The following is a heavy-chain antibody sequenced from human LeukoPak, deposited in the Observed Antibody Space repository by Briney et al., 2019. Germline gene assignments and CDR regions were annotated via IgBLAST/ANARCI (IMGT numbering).Heavy chain of an antibody. V-gene: IGHV4-59*11. Sequence: SETLSLTCTVSGVSINSHYWSWIRQPPGKGLEWIGFIYDSGSANYKSSLKSRVTMTVDTSKNQFSLKLNSVTAADTAVYYCARVLQNYYHMDVWGKGTTVTVSS. CDR3: ARVLQNYYHMDV. D-gene: IGHD3-3*01. J-gene: IGHJ6*03. CDR2: IYDSGSA. CDR1: GVSINSHY.